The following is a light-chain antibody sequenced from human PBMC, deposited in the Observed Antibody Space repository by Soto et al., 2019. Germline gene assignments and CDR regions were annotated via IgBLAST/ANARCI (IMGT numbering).Light chain of an antibody. Sequence: EFVLAQSPATLCLSPGERASLSGSASQSVSSYLAWYQQKPGQAPRLLIYDASNRATGIPARFSGTGSGTDFTLTINNLEPEDFAVYYCQVRTNWSIAFGRGTRLEIK. J-gene: IGKJ5*01. CDR1: QSVSSY. CDR3: QVRTNWSIA. CDR2: DAS. V-gene: IGKV3-11*01.